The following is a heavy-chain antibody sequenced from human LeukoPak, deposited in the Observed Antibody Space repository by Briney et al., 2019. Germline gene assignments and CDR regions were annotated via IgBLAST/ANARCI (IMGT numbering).Heavy chain of an antibody. J-gene: IGHJ4*02. V-gene: IGHV3-30*04. CDR3: ARDRYSGYDLIN. CDR2: ISYDGSNK. D-gene: IGHD5-12*01. Sequence: GGSLRLSCAASGFTFSSFAMHWVRQAPGKGLEWVAVISYDGSNKYYADSVKGRFTISRDNSKNTLYLQMNSLRVEDTAVYYCARDRYSGYDLINWGQGTLVTVSS. CDR1: GFTFSSFA.